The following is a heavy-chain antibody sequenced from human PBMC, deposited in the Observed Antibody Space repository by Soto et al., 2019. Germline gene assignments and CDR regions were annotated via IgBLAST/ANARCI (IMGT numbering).Heavy chain of an antibody. D-gene: IGHD3-22*01. Sequence: QVQLVQSGPEVRMPGASVKVSCKTSGYTFTAYGLAWLRQAPGQRPEWMGWVRTNDDRTNYAQKFQGRVTMTTDRSTTTTSMELRSLRADDTAVFYCARELNTESSAYYSFAFWGQGTLVTVSS. V-gene: IGHV1-18*01. CDR3: ARELNTESSAYYSFAF. CDR1: GYTFTAYG. CDR2: VRTNDDRT. J-gene: IGHJ4*02.